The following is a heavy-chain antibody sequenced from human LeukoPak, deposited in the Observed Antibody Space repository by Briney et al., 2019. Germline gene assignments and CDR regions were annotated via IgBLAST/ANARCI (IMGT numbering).Heavy chain of an antibody. J-gene: IGHJ5*02. CDR3: ARDDSRYP. Sequence: ASVEVSCKASGYTFNGYYMQWVRQAPGQGLEWMGWINPKSGGTNYAQKFQGRVTMTRDTSISTAYMELSRLRSDDTAVYYCARDDSRYPWGQGTLVTVSS. V-gene: IGHV1-2*02. CDR1: GYTFNGYY. CDR2: INPKSGGT. D-gene: IGHD3-22*01.